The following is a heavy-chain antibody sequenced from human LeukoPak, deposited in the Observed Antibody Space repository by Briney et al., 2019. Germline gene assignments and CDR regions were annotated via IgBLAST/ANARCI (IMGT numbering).Heavy chain of an antibody. CDR1: GFTVSSNY. Sequence: GGSLRLSCAASGFTVSSNYMNWVRQAPGKGLEWVSMIYPNGNTFYTDSVKGRFTISRDNSKNTLDLQMSNLRAEDTAVYYCARRGHGYGSPFDYWGQGTLVTVSS. V-gene: IGHV3-66*04. J-gene: IGHJ4*02. D-gene: IGHD5-18*01. CDR3: ARRGHGYGSPFDY. CDR2: IYPNGNT.